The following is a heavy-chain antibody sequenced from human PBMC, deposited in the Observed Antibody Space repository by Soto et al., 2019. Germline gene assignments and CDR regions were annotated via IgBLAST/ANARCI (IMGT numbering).Heavy chain of an antibody. J-gene: IGHJ6*03. CDR1: GYTFTSYD. CDR3: ARAEDCTNGVCYTWQYYYYMDV. V-gene: IGHV1-8*01. Sequence: GASVKVSCKASGYTFTSYDINWVRQATGQGLEWMGWMNPNSGNTGYAQKFQGRVTMTRNTSISTAYMELSSLRSEDTAVYYCARAEDCTNGVCYTWQYYYYMDVWGKGTTVTVSS. D-gene: IGHD2-8*01. CDR2: MNPNSGNT.